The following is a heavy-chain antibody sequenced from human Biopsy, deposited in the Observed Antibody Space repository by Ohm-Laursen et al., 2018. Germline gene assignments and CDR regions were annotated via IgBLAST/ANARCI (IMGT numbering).Heavy chain of an antibody. CDR1: SGSISGYY. J-gene: IGHJ6*02. D-gene: IGHD5-18*01. CDR2: VYSSGST. V-gene: IGHV4-59*08. Sequence: SQTLSLTCTVSSGSISGYYWTWIRQAPGKGLEFIGYVYSSGSTNYNPSLKSRATISLDTSRNQVSLRLSSVTAADTAVYYCARGIAVVRSLDVWGQGTTVAFSS. CDR3: ARGIAVVRSLDV.